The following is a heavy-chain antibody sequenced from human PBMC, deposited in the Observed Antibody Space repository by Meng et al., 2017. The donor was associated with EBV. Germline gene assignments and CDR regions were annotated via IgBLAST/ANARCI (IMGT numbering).Heavy chain of an antibody. CDR3: ASESGRGFTPDY. Sequence: VPLQQSWCEVKKLGFSVKVAVRPPGGNFRSDAVSWVRQAPGQGLEWVGGLIPMSGAPHYAQKFQDRVTIIADESTSTHSMELNNLRFEDTAMYYCASESGRGFTPDYWGQGTLVTVSS. D-gene: IGHD3-10*01. V-gene: IGHV1-69*01. CDR1: GGNFRSDA. J-gene: IGHJ4*02. CDR2: LIPMSGAP.